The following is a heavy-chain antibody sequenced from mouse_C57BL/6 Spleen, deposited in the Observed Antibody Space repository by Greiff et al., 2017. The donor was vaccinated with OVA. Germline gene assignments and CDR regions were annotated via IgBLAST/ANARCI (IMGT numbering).Heavy chain of an antibody. J-gene: IGHJ2*01. CDR1: GFTFSDYY. V-gene: IGHV5-12*01. CDR2: ISNGGGST. CDR3: ARRGYDYDVGFDY. Sequence: EVHLVESGGGLVQPGGSLKLSCAASGFTFSDYYMYWVRQTPEKRLEWVAYISNGGGSTYHPDTVKGRFTISRDNAKNTLYLQMSRLKSEDTAMYYCARRGYDYDVGFDYWGQGTTLTVSS. D-gene: IGHD2-4*01.